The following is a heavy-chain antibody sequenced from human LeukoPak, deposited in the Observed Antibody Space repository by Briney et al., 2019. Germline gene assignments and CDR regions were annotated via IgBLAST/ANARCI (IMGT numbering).Heavy chain of an antibody. CDR3: ARGTVTTGPWYFDL. V-gene: IGHV3-33*01. CDR1: GFTFSSYG. Sequence: GGSLRLSCAASGFTFSSYGMHWVRQAPGKGLEWVAVIWYDGSNKYYADSVKGRFTISRDNSKNTLYLQMNSQRAEDTAVYYCARGTVTTGPWYFDLWGRGTLVTVSS. J-gene: IGHJ2*01. CDR2: IWYDGSNK. D-gene: IGHD4-17*01.